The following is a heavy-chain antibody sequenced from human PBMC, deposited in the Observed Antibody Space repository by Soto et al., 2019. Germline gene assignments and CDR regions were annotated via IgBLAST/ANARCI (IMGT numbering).Heavy chain of an antibody. CDR2: ISVSGGST. J-gene: IGHJ6*02. CDR1: LSSYA. CDR3: ARVLCSSTSCYLYYYYGMDV. V-gene: IGHV3-23*01. D-gene: IGHD2-2*01. Sequence: GSLRLSCAVSLSSYAMTWVRQAPGKGLEWVAGISVSGGSTNYAVSVKGRFTISRDNDKNTVYLQMNSLRAEDTAVYYCARVLCSSTSCYLYYYYGMDVWGQGTTVTVSS.